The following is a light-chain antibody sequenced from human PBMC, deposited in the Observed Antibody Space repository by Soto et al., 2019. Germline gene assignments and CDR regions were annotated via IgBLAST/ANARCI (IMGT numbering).Light chain of an antibody. CDR2: DVS. CDR1: SSDVGGYSY. Sequence: QSALTQPRSVSGSPGQSVTISCTGSSSDVGGYSYVSWYQQHPGKAPKLMIYDVSKRPSGVPDRFSGSKSGNTASLTISGLQAEDEADYYCCSYAGSHTYVFGTGTKVTVL. J-gene: IGLJ1*01. V-gene: IGLV2-11*01. CDR3: CSYAGSHTYV.